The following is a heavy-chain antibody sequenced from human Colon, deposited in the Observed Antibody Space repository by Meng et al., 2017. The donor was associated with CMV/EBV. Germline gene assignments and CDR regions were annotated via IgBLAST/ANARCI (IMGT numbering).Heavy chain of an antibody. CDR3: AMDLSGRVDQ. CDR1: GFTFSNYW. Sequence: SFTAFGFTFSNYWMHWVRQVPGEGLVWVSRLNEDGSRTDYADSVKGRFTIFRDNSRNTLYLQMNSLRGDDTAVYYCAMDLSGRVDQWGQGTLVTVSS. J-gene: IGHJ4*02. CDR2: LNEDGSRT. D-gene: IGHD1-26*01. V-gene: IGHV3-74*01.